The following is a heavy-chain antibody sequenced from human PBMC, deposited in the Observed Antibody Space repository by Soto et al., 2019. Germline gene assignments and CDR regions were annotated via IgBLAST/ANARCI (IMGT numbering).Heavy chain of an antibody. CDR3: ARVAPNETIFGVMPFDY. D-gene: IGHD3-3*01. Sequence: SVKVSCKASGGTFSSYAISWVRQAPGQGLEWMGGIIPIFGTANYAQKFQGRVTITADESTSTAYMELSSLRSEDTALYYCARVAPNETIFGVMPFDYWGQGTLVTSPQ. V-gene: IGHV1-69*13. J-gene: IGHJ4*02. CDR2: IIPIFGTA. CDR1: GGTFSSYA.